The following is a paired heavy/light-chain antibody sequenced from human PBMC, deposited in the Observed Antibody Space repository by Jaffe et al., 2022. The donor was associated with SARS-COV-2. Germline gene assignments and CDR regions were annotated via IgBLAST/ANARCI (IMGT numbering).Heavy chain of an antibody. CDR2: VSYDGTKQ. J-gene: IGHJ4*01. CDR3: AKDGPPYSGTYPDH. Sequence: QVQLVESGGGVVQPGESLELSCAASGFGFSSYGMHWVRQAPGKGLEWVACVSYDGTKQHYADSVQGRFTASRDNVKKMLYLHMGSLRVQDTAFYFCAKDGPPYSGTYPDHWGHGTLVTVSS. CDR1: GFGFSSYG. D-gene: IGHD6-13*01. V-gene: IGHV3-30*18.
Light chain of an antibody. CDR1: QTISAK. CDR3: QQYDSWPIT. V-gene: IGKV3-15*01. CDR2: GAS. Sequence: ETVMTQSPTTLSVSPGERATLSCRATQTISAKLAWYQQIPGQAPRLLMYGASTRATGIPARFSGSGSGTEFTLTISSLQPEDFAVYYCQQYDSWPITFGQGTRLDIK. J-gene: IGKJ5*01.